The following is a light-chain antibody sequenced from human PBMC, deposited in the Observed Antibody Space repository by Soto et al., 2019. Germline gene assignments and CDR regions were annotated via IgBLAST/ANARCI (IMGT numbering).Light chain of an antibody. V-gene: IGKV1-5*01. Sequence: DIQLTQSPSTLSASVGDRVTITCRASQSMTSWLAWYQQKPGKAPKVLIYDASSLESGVPSRFSGSESGTEFTLTISSLQPDDIATYYCQQYTENSGTFGQGTKVEVK. CDR3: QQYTENSGT. CDR1: QSMTSW. J-gene: IGKJ1*01. CDR2: DAS.